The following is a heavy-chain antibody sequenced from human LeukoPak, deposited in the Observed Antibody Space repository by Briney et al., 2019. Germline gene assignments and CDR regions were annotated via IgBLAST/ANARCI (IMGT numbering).Heavy chain of an antibody. D-gene: IGHD2/OR15-2a*01. V-gene: IGHV3-30*18. Sequence: GGSLRLSCAASGFTFSIYGMHWVRQAPGKGLEWVALLAGDGVNIFYADSVKGRFTISRDNSKNTLYLQMNSLRPEDTAVYYCAKAAMYSNRWTPFDDWGQGTLVTVSS. CDR1: GFTFSIYG. CDR3: AKAAMYSNRWTPFDD. CDR2: LAGDGVNI. J-gene: IGHJ4*02.